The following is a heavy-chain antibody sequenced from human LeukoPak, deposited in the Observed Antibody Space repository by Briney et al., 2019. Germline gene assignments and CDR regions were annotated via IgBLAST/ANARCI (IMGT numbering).Heavy chain of an antibody. CDR1: GITFDSYW. Sequence: GGSLRLSCVASGITFDSYWMSWVRPAPGGRRGWVGNIKPDGTETYYVDSVKGRFTISRDNAKNSLYLQMNSMRAEDTALYHCAKTFSATPGDYWGQGTLVTVSS. D-gene: IGHD2/OR15-2a*01. V-gene: IGHV3-7*01. CDR3: AKTFSATPGDY. J-gene: IGHJ4*02. CDR2: IKPDGTET.